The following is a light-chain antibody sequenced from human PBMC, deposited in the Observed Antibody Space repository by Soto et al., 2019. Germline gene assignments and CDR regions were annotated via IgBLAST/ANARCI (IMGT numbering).Light chain of an antibody. CDR2: SVS. V-gene: IGLV2-14*01. CDR1: SSDIGAYDH. Sequence: QSVLTQPASVSGSPGQSITISCSGTSSDIGAYDHVAWLQQFPGKTPKLVIYSVSNRPSGVSYRFSGSKSGNTASLTISGLQADDEADYYCISYTVSRSYVFGPGTKVTVL. CDR3: ISYTVSRSYV. J-gene: IGLJ1*01.